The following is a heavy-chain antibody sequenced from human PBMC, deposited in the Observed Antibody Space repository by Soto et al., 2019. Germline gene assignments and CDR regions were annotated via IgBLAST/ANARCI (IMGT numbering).Heavy chain of an antibody. J-gene: IGHJ5*02. CDR3: AKGPYYDSSGYDR. CDR2: ISYDGSNK. V-gene: IGHV3-30*18. D-gene: IGHD3-22*01. Sequence: GGSLRLSCAASGFTFSSYGMHWVRQAPGKGLEWVAVISYDGSNKYYADSVKGRFTISRDNSKNTLYLQMNSLRAEDTAVYYCAKGPYYDSSGYDRWGQGTLVTVSS. CDR1: GFTFSSYG.